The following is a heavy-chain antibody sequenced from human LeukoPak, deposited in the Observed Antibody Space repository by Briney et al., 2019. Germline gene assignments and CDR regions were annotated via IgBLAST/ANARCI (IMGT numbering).Heavy chain of an antibody. D-gene: IGHD6-19*01. Sequence: GGSLRLSCAASGFTFSSYWMSWVRQAPGKGLEWVANIKQDGSEKYYVDSVKGRFTISRDNAKNSLYLQMNSLRAEDTAVYYCAKGDGQWLKSIDYWGQGTLVTVSS. CDR3: AKGDGQWLKSIDY. J-gene: IGHJ4*02. CDR1: GFTFSSYW. V-gene: IGHV3-7*01. CDR2: IKQDGSEK.